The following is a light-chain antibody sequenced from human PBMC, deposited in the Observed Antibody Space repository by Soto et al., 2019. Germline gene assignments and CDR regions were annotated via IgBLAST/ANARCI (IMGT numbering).Light chain of an antibody. V-gene: IGKV3-15*01. CDR2: RAS. J-gene: IGKJ1*01. Sequence: EIVMTQSPATLSVSPGESATLSCRASQSVTSGLAWYQQKPGQAPRLFIYRASTRATGIPARFSGSGSGTEFTLTISSLQSEDFALYYCQQYEKWPWTFGQGTKVDIK. CDR1: QSVTSG. CDR3: QQYEKWPWT.